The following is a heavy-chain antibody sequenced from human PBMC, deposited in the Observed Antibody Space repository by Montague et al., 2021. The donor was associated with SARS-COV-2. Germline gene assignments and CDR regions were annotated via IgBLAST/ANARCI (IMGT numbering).Heavy chain of an antibody. CDR1: GGSTSNNY. CDR3: ARAQNICFIANCVNYFDL. CDR2: IFYTGST. J-gene: IGHJ4*02. Sequence: SETRSLTCSVSGGSTSNNYWTWIRQSPGKGLQWIGYIFYTGSTKFNPSLKSRVSMSLDTSKNHFSLRLSAVTAADTARYYCARAQNICFIANCVNYFDLWGLGALVTVSS. V-gene: IGHV4-59*01. D-gene: IGHD2-15*01.